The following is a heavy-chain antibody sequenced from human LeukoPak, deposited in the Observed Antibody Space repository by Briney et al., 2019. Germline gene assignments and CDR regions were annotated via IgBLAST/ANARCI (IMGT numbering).Heavy chain of an antibody. D-gene: IGHD3-3*01. V-gene: IGHV3-23*01. CDR2: ISGSGGST. Sequence: GASLRLSCAASGFTFSSYAMSWVRQAPGKGLEWVSAISGSGGSTYYADSVKGRFTISRDNSKNTLYLQMNSLRAEDTAVYYCAKERYYDFWSGYFDYWGQGTLVTVSS. CDR3: AKERYYDFWSGYFDY. CDR1: GFTFSSYA. J-gene: IGHJ4*02.